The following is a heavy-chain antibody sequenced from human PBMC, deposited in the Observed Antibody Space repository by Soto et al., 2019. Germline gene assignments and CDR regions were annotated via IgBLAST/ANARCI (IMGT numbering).Heavy chain of an antibody. CDR3: AKVPSVVRGPFGSHYFDC. CDR2: ISGSAGST. Sequence: HPGGSLRLSCAASGFTFSSYAMSWVRQAPGKGLEWVSAISGSAGSTYYADSVKGRFTISRDNSKNTLYLQMNSLRGEDMAVYYCAKVPSVVRGPFGSHYFDCWGLGTLVTVSS. CDR1: GFTFSSYA. V-gene: IGHV3-23*01. J-gene: IGHJ4*02. D-gene: IGHD3-10*01.